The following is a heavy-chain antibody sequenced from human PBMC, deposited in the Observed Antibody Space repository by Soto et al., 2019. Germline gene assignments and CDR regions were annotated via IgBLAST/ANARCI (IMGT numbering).Heavy chain of an antibody. CDR3: AKDRKDIVEVPAALHDVFDI. D-gene: IGHD2-2*01. CDR1: GFTFSSYA. J-gene: IGHJ3*02. CDR2: ISGSGGST. Sequence: GGSLRLSCAASGFTFSSYAMSWVRQAPGKGLEWVSAISGSGGSTYYADSVKGRFTISRDNSKNTLYLQMNSLRAEDTAVYYCAKDRKDIVEVPAALHDVFDIGGKGTMVTVS. V-gene: IGHV3-23*01.